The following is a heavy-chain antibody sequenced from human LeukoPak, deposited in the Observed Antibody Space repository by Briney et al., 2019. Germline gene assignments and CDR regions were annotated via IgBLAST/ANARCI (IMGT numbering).Heavy chain of an antibody. J-gene: IGHJ3*02. Sequence: PGGSLRLSCAASGFTFSSYAMTWVRQAPGKGLEWVSTISGSGGSTYYADSVKGRFTISRDNSKNTLYLQMNSLRAEDTAVYYCAKDQVSSWPENAFDIWGQGTMVTVSS. CDR3: AKDQVSSWPENAFDI. V-gene: IGHV3-23*01. D-gene: IGHD6-13*01. CDR1: GFTFSSYA. CDR2: ISGSGGST.